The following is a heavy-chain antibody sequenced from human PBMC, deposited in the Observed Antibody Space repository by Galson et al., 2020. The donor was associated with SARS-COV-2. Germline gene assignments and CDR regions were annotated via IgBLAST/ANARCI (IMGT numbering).Heavy chain of an antibody. V-gene: IGHV3-21*01. Sequence: GGPLRLSCAASGIPFSTYSMNWVRLAPGKGLEWVSSISTSSSYTYYVDSVKGRFSISRDNPRNSLYLQMNSLRAEDTAVYYCARDEGVRGYNYGRLCYGMGVWGQGTTVTVS. J-gene: IGHJ6*02. CDR1: GIPFSTYS. CDR3: ARDEGVRGYNYGRLCYGMGV. CDR2: ISTSSSYT. D-gene: IGHD5-18*01.